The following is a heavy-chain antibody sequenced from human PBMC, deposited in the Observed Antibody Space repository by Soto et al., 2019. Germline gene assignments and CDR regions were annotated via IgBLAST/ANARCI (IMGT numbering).Heavy chain of an antibody. Sequence: EVQLVQSGAEVKKPGESLKISCKAAGYSFTNSWIGWVRQMPGKGLEWVGIIYFADSDTRYSPSFQGQVTISVDKSIGTSYLQWSSLKASDTAIYYCAKTGVADWFAPWGQGTLVTVSS. CDR2: IYFADSDT. CDR3: AKTGVADWFAP. V-gene: IGHV5-51*03. CDR1: GYSFTNSW. D-gene: IGHD7-27*01. J-gene: IGHJ5*02.